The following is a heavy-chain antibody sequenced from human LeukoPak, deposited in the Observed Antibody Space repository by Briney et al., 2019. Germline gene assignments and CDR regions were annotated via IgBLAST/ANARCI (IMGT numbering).Heavy chain of an antibody. Sequence: ASVKVSCKASGYTFTGYYMHWVRQAPGQGLGWMGWINPNSGGTNYAQKFQGRVTMTRDTSISTAYMELSRLRSDDTAVYYCARARIAVAGHFDYWGQGTLVTVSS. D-gene: IGHD6-19*01. V-gene: IGHV1-2*02. CDR2: INPNSGGT. CDR3: ARARIAVAGHFDY. J-gene: IGHJ4*02. CDR1: GYTFTGYY.